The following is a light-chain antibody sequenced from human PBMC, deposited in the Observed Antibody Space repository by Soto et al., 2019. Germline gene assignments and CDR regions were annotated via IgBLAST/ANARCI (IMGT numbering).Light chain of an antibody. J-gene: IGKJ2*01. CDR2: GAS. CDR1: QSVSSY. CDR3: QQRANWRT. Sequence: IVLTQSPATLSLSPGERATLSCRASQSVSSYLAWYQQKPGQPPRLLIYGASNRATGIPARFSGSGSGTDFTLTISSLEPEDFAIYHCQQRANWRTFGQGTKLEIK. V-gene: IGKV3-11*01.